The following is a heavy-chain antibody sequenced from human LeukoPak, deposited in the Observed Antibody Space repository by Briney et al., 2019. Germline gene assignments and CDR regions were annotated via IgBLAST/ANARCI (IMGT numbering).Heavy chain of an antibody. CDR2: MNPNSGGT. V-gene: IGHV1-2*02. D-gene: IGHD3-22*01. CDR3: ARDFQATYYYDSSGYAKDY. J-gene: IGHJ4*02. CDR1: GYTFTSYD. Sequence: ASVKVSCKASGYTFTSYDINWVRRATGQGLEWMGWMNPNSGGTNYAQKFQGRVTMTRDTSISTAYMELSRLRSDDTAVYYCARDFQATYYYDSSGYAKDYWGQGTLVTVSS.